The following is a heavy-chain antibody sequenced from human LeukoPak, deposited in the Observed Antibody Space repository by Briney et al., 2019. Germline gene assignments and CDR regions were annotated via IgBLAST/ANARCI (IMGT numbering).Heavy chain of an antibody. CDR2: INTNTGNP. CDR3: ALGYCSSTSCLGVYYGMDV. CDR1: GYTFPSYA. V-gene: IGHV7-4-1*02. D-gene: IGHD2-2*01. Sequence: ASVKVSCKASGYTFPSYAMNWVRQAPGQELEWMGWINTNTGNPTYAQGFTGRFVFSLDTSVSTAYLQISSLKAEDTAVYYCALGYCSSTSCLGVYYGMDVWGQGTTVTVSS. J-gene: IGHJ6*02.